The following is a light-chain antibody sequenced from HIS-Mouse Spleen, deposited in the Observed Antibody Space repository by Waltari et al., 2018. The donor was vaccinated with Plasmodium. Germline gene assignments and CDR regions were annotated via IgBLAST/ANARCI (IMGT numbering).Light chain of an antibody. CDR3: QQYYSTLTWT. Sequence: DIVMTQSPDSLAVSLGERATINCKSSQSVLYSSNNKNYLAWYQQKPGQPPKLLIYWASTRGSGVPDRLSGSGSGTDFTLTISSLQAEDVAVYYCQQYYSTLTWTFGQGTKVEIK. J-gene: IGKJ1*01. V-gene: IGKV4-1*01. CDR2: WAS. CDR1: QSVLYSSNNKNY.